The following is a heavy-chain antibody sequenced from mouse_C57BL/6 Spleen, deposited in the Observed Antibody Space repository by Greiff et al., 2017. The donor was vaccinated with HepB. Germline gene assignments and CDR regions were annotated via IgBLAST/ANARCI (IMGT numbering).Heavy chain of an antibody. D-gene: IGHD2-4*01. CDR2: ISYSGST. V-gene: IGHV3-1*01. Sequence: EVKVVESGPGMVKPSQSLSLTCTVTGYSITSGYDWHWIRHFPGNKLEWMGYISYSGSTNYNPSLKSRISITHDTSKTHFFLKLNSVTTEDTPTYYCARDEDYGGFAYWGQGTLVTVSA. CDR3: ARDEDYGGFAY. J-gene: IGHJ3*01. CDR1: GYSITSGYD.